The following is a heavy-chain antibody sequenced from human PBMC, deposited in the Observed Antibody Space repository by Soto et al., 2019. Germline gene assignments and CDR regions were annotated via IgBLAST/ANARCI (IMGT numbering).Heavy chain of an antibody. CDR1: GYTFTSYG. D-gene: IGHD3-3*01. CDR3: ARDYYDFWSGYHTLNYYGMDV. CDR2: ISAYNGNT. V-gene: IGHV1-18*04. J-gene: IGHJ6*02. Sequence: GASGKVSCKASGYTFTSYGISWVRQAPGQGLEWMGWISAYNGNTNYAQKLQGRVTMTTDTSTSTAYMELRSLKSDDTAVYYCARDYYDFWSGYHTLNYYGMDVWGQGTTVTVSS.